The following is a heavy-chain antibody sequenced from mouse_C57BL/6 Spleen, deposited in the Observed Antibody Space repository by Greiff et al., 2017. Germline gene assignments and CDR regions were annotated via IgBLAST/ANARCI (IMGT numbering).Heavy chain of an antibody. CDR2: INPNNGGT. CDR3: ARGIYYDYDEGGPNYFDY. Sequence: VQLQQSGPELVKPGASVKISCKASGYTFTDYYMNWVKQSHGKSLEWIGDINPNNGGTSYNQKFNGKATLTVDKSSSPASLELRSRTAEDSAVYYCARGIYYDYDEGGPNYFDYWGQGTTLTVSS. D-gene: IGHD2-4*01. V-gene: IGHV1-26*01. J-gene: IGHJ2*01. CDR1: GYTFTDYY.